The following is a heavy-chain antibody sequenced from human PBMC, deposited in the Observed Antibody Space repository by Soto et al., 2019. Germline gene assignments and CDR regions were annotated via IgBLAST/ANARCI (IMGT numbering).Heavy chain of an antibody. CDR2: SYHTGKT. CDR1: GDAIYIGGYY. V-gene: IGHV4-31*03. CDR3: ARDGSGTATWIDP. D-gene: IGHD2-15*01. Sequence: LSLTCTVSGDAIYIGGYYWTWIRQHPGKGLEWIGYSYHTGKTYYNPSLGSRVTMSVDTSKNQFSLKLASVPAADTAVYYCARDGSGTATWIDPWGQGTLVTVSS. J-gene: IGHJ5*02.